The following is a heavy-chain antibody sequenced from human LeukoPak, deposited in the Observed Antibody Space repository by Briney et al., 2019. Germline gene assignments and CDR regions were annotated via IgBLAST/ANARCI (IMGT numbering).Heavy chain of an antibody. V-gene: IGHV3-74*01. J-gene: IGHJ4*02. CDR2: INSDGSST. Sequence: GGSLRLSCAASGFTFSSYWMHWVRQAPGKGLVWVSRINSDGSSTSYAGSVKGRFTISRDNAKNTLYLQMNSLRAEDTAVYYCARGSYSSSGDYWGQGTLVTVSS. CDR3: ARGSYSSSGDY. CDR1: GFTFSSYW. D-gene: IGHD6-13*01.